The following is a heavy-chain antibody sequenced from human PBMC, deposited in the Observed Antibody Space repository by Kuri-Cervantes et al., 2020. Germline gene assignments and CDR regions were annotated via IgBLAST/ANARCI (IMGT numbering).Heavy chain of an antibody. D-gene: IGHD2-2*01. CDR3: ATPYCSSTSCPYNWFDP. Sequence: ASVKLSCKASGYTFTGYYMHWVRQAPGQGLEWMGWINPNSGGTNYAQKFQGRVTMTRDTSISTAYMELSRLRSDGTAVYYCATPYCSSTSCPYNWFDPWGQGTLVTVSS. V-gene: IGHV1-2*02. CDR1: GYTFTGYY. J-gene: IGHJ5*02. CDR2: INPNSGGT.